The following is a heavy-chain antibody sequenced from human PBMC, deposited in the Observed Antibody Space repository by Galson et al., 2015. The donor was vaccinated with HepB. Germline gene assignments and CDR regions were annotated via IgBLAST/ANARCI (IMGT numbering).Heavy chain of an antibody. J-gene: IGHJ6*02. CDR1: GGSINDKNFY. CDR3: GRHFIPHVGLFPDHRDLDV. CDR2: VYHSGSD. V-gene: IGHV4-39*01. D-gene: IGHD3-22*01. Sequence: SETLSLTCVVSGGSINDKNFYWGWIRQPPGKGLEWIGSVYHSGSDHSNRSLQSRVSISVDTSKSQFSLRLTSVTAADTAVYFRGRHFIPHVGLFPDHRDLDVWGQGTTVIVS.